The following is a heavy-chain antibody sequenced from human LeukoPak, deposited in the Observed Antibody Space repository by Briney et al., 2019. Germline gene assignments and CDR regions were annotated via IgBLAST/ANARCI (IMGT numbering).Heavy chain of an antibody. V-gene: IGHV4-59*01. D-gene: IGHD5-18*01. CDR3: GRGSYEGAFDI. CDR1: GGSISSYY. Sequence: PSETLSLTRTVSGGSISSYYWSWIRQPPGKGLEWIGYIYYSGSTTYNPSLKSRVTISVETSKNQFSLQLSTVTAADTAAYYCGRGSYEGAFDIWGQGTMVTVSS. CDR2: IYYSGST. J-gene: IGHJ3*02.